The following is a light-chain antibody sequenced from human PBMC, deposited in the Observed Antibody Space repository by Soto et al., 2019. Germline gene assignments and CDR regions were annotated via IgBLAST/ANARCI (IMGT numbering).Light chain of an antibody. CDR1: SSDIGGYNY. CDR2: GVT. V-gene: IGLV2-14*01. Sequence: QSVLTQPASVSGSPGQSITISCTGTSSDIGGYNYVSWYQQHPGKAPKIILYGVTNRPSGISNRFSGSKSGSTASLTISGLQPEDEADYYCSSYTTSMTYVFGTGTKVTVL. J-gene: IGLJ1*01. CDR3: SSYTTSMTYV.